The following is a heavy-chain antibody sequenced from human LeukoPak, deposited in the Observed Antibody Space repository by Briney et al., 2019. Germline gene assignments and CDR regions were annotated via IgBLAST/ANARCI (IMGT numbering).Heavy chain of an antibody. CDR3: ARVAMVRGVIPGYFDY. D-gene: IGHD3-10*01. Sequence: PGGSLRLSCAASGFDFSDYYMSWIRQAPGKGLEWISNIKTTGLTTYYADSVKGRFTISRDNAKNTLYLQMNSLRAEDTAVYYCARVAMVRGVIPGYFDYWGQGTLVTVSS. V-gene: IGHV3-11*01. J-gene: IGHJ4*02. CDR1: GFDFSDYY. CDR2: IKTTGLTT.